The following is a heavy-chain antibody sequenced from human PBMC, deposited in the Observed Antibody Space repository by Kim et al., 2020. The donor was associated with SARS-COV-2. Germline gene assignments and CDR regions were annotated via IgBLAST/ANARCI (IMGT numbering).Heavy chain of an antibody. V-gene: IGHV4-39*01. D-gene: IGHD1-7*01. CDR2: IYYSGST. Sequence: SETLFLTCSVSGGSISSSGYYWGWIRQPPGEGLEWIGSIYYSGSTYYNPSLKSRVTISVDTSKNQFSLKMSSVTAADTAVYFCARHSGIGTGFTYWGQGALVTVSS. CDR3: ARHSGIGTGFTY. CDR1: GGSISSSGYY. J-gene: IGHJ4*02.